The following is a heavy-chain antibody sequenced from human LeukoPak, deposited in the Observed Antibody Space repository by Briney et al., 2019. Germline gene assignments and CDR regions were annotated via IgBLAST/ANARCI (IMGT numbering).Heavy chain of an antibody. CDR3: ARGRKLVGATSGGIDYFDY. Sequence: PSETLSLTCTVSGGSVSSGSYYWSWIRQPPGKGLEWIGYIYYSGGTNYNPSLKSRVTISVDTSKNQFSLKLSSVTAADTAVYYCARGRKLVGATSGGIDYFDYWGQGILVTVSS. CDR2: IYYSGGT. CDR1: GGSVSSGSYY. V-gene: IGHV4-61*01. J-gene: IGHJ4*02. D-gene: IGHD1-26*01.